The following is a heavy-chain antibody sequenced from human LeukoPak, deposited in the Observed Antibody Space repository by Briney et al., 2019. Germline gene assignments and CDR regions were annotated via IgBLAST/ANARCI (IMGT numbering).Heavy chain of an antibody. J-gene: IGHJ4*02. D-gene: IGHD4-17*01. CDR2: ITSGSSYI. V-gene: IGHV3-21*01. CDR1: GFTFSSYN. CDR3: AKPYGDYANYFDY. Sequence: GGSLRLSCAASGFTFSSYNMNWVRQAPGKGLEWVSSITSGSSYIYYADSVKGRFTISRDNAKNSLYLQMNSLRAEDTAVYYCAKPYGDYANYFDYWGQGTLVTVSS.